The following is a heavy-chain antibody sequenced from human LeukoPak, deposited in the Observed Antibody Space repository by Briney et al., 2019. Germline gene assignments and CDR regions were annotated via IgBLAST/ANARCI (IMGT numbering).Heavy chain of an antibody. CDR1: GVSISSYY. D-gene: IGHD5-18*01. CDR2: IYTSGST. J-gene: IGHJ6*03. V-gene: IGHV4-4*07. CDR3: ARGRYSYGPQNYDFMDV. Sequence: SETLSLTCTVSGVSISSYYWTWIRQSAGKGLEWIGRIYTSGSTYYNPSLKSRVSMSVDTSENQFSLKLSSVTAADTAVYYCARGRYSYGPQNYDFMDVWGKGTTVT.